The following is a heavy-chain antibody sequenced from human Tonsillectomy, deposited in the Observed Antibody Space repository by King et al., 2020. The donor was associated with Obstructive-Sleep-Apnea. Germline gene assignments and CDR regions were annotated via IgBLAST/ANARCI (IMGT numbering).Heavy chain of an antibody. CDR2: IYYSGST. V-gene: IGHV4-30-4*01. CDR3: ASGAVARGCDY. Sequence: LQLQESGPGLVKPSQTLSLTCTVSGGSISSGDYYWRWIRQPPGKGLEWIGYIYYSGSTYYNPSLKSRVTISVDTSKKQFSLKLSSVTAADTAVYSCASGAVARGCDYWGQGGLVTVSS. J-gene: IGHJ4*02. D-gene: IGHD3-16*01. CDR1: GGSISSGDYY.